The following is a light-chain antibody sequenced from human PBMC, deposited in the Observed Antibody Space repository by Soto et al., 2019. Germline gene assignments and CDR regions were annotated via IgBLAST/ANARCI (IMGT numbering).Light chain of an antibody. J-gene: IGKJ4*01. Sequence: DIQIIQPPSTLSPSVGDRATITCRASQSISSWLAWYQQKPGQAPKLLIYGASTRQTGVPSRFSGSGSGTDFTLTISYLQSEDVGAYYCQQYYNYPRTFGEGTKVDI. CDR3: QQYYNYPRT. V-gene: IGKV1-5*01. CDR1: QSISSW. CDR2: GAS.